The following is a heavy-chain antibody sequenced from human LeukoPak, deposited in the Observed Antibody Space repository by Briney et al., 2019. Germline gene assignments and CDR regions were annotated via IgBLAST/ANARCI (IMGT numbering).Heavy chain of an antibody. V-gene: IGHV3-30-3*01. Sequence: GGSLRLSCAASGFTFSSYAMHWVRQAPGKGLEWVAVISYDGSNKYCADSVKGRFTISRDNSKNTLYLQMNSLRAEDTAVYYCARDPYYYDSSGYSPWGQGTLVTVSS. CDR2: ISYDGSNK. CDR1: GFTFSSYA. CDR3: ARDPYYYDSSGYSP. J-gene: IGHJ4*02. D-gene: IGHD3-22*01.